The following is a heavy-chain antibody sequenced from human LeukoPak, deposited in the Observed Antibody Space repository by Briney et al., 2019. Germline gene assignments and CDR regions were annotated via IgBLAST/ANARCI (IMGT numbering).Heavy chain of an antibody. CDR2: ISWNSGSI. CDR1: GFTFDDYA. D-gene: IGHD6-19*01. CDR3: AKTQEELSGWYYYFDY. J-gene: IGHJ4*02. V-gene: IGHV3-9*01. Sequence: GGSLRLSCAASGFTFDDYAMHWVRQAPGKGLEWVSGISWNSGSIGYAYSVKGRFTISRDNAKNSLYLQMNSLRDEDTALYYCAKTQEELSGWYYYFDYWGQGTLVTVSS.